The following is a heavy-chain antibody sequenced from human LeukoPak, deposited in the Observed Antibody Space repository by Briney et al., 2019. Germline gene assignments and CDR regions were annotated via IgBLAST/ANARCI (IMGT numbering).Heavy chain of an antibody. CDR3: ARGTVVAGLDY. CDR2: IYYSGST. V-gene: IGHV4-59*01. Sequence: SETLSLTCTVSGGSISGYYWSWIRQPPGKGLEWIGYIYYSGSTNYNPSLKSRVTISVDTSKNQFSLKLSSVTAADTAVYYCARGTVVAGLDYWGQGTLVTVSS. J-gene: IGHJ4*02. D-gene: IGHD2-15*01. CDR1: GGSISGYY.